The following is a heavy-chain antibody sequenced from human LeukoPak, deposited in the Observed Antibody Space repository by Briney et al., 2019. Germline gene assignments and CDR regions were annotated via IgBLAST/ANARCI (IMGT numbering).Heavy chain of an antibody. CDR2: IIPIFGTA. CDR1: GGTFSSYA. J-gene: IGHJ3*02. V-gene: IGHV1-69*06. Sequence: SVKVSCKASGGTFSSYAISWVRQAPGQGLEWMGGIIPIFGTANYAQKFQGRVTITADKSTSTAYMELSSLRSEDTAVYYCARARGVAAAGTPKVYAFDIWGQGTMVTVSS. CDR3: ARARGVAAAGTPKVYAFDI. D-gene: IGHD6-13*01.